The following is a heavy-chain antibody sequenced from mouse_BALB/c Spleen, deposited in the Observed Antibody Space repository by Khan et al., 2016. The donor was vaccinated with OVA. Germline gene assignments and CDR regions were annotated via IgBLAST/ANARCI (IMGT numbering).Heavy chain of an antibody. D-gene: IGHD2-10*01. V-gene: IGHV2-6-7*01. CDR2: IWGDGST. CDR3: ARAYYGNYREAMDY. J-gene: IGHJ4*01. CDR1: GFSLNGYG. Sequence: QVQLKESGPGLVAPSQSLSITCTVSGFSLNGYGVNWVRQPPGKGLEWLGMIWGDGSTDYNSVLKSRLSISKDKSKSQVFSKMNSLQTDDTAMYYGARAYYGNYREAMDYWGQGTSVTVSS.